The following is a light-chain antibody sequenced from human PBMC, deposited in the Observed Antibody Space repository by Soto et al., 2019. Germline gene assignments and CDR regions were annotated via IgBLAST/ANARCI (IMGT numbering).Light chain of an antibody. V-gene: IGKV3-20*01. J-gene: IGKJ1*01. CDR2: GAS. CDR1: QSVSSSY. CDR3: QQYGSSPRT. Sequence: VLTQSPGTLSLSPGERATLSCRASQSVSSSYLAWYQQKPGQAPRLLIYGASSRATGIPDRFSGSGSGTDFTLIISRLEPEDFAVYYCQQYGSSPRTFGQGTKVDIK.